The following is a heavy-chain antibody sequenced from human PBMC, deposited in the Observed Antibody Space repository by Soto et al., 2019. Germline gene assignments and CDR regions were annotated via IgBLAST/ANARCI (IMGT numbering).Heavy chain of an antibody. CDR2: IIPIFRTV. D-gene: IGHD5-12*01. CDR3: ARGNHRWLQLWYFDL. V-gene: IGHV1-69*12. J-gene: IGHJ2*01. Sequence: QVQLVQSGAEVKKPGSSVKVSCKASGGTFSNYPISWVRQAPGQGLEWMGGIIPIFRTVNYAQKFQGRVTITADESTIKAYMALSSLRSEDTAVYYCARGNHRWLQLWYFDLWGRGTLVTVSS. CDR1: GGTFSNYP.